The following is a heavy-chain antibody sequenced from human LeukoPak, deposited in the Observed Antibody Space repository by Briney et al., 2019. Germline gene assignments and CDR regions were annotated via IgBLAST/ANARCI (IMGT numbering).Heavy chain of an antibody. J-gene: IGHJ6*03. CDR2: INPNSGGT. D-gene: IGHD2-2*02. V-gene: IGHV1-2*02. Sequence: GASVKVSCKASGYTFTGYYMHWVRQAPGQGLEWMGWINPNSGGTNYAQKFQGRVTMTRDTSISTAYMELSRLRSDDTAVYCCARVGAHIVVVPAAIPLYYYYYMDVWGKGTTVTVSS. CDR3: ARVGAHIVVVPAAIPLYYYYYMDV. CDR1: GYTFTGYY.